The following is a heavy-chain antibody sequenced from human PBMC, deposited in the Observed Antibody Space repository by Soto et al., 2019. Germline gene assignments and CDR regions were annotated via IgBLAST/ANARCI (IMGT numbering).Heavy chain of an antibody. D-gene: IGHD3-10*01. Sequence: GGSLRLSCAASGFTFSTYAMAWVRQAPGKGLEWVSYISSSSSTIYYADSVKGRFTISRDKAENTVVLQMNSVRAEDTAVYYCARLGPYASGTYSFRHNRFDPWGQGTQVTVSS. CDR3: ARLGPYASGTYSFRHNRFDP. J-gene: IGHJ5*02. V-gene: IGHV3-48*01. CDR2: ISSSSSTI. CDR1: GFTFSTYA.